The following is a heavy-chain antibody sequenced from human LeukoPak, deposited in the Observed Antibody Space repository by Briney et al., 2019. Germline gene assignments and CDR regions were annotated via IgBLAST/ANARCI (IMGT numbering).Heavy chain of an antibody. CDR2: ITNSGDA. D-gene: IGHD1/OR15-1a*01. V-gene: IGHV4-59*08. CDR3: ARHVEHAAYFHH. Sequence: NPSETLSLTCTVAGVSISDFHWSWLRQSPEKGLEWIGWITNSGDANYNPSLESRLAMSAETTKRQLSLRVTSVTDADTAVYYCARHVEHAAYFHHWGQGILVTVSS. CDR1: GVSISDFH. J-gene: IGHJ4*02.